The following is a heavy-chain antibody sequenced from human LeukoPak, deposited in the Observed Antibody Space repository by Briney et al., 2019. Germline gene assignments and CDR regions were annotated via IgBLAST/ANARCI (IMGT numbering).Heavy chain of an antibody. CDR2: IRYDGSNK. CDR3: AKEHYYGSGSYPHYYYYYYMDV. V-gene: IGHV3-30*02. Sequence: GGSLRLSCAASGFTFSSYWMSWVRQAPGKGLEWVAVIRYDGSNKYYADSVKGRFTISRDNSKNTLYLQMNSLRAEDTAVYYCAKEHYYGSGSYPHYYYYYYMDVWGKGTTVTVSS. CDR1: GFTFSSYW. J-gene: IGHJ6*03. D-gene: IGHD3-10*01.